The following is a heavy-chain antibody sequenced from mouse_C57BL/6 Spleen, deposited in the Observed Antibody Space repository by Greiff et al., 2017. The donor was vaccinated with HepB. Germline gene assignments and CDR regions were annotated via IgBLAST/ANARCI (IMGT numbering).Heavy chain of an antibody. J-gene: IGHJ2*01. CDR2: INPNNGGT. V-gene: IGHV1-26*01. CDR1: GYTFTDYY. D-gene: IGHD4-1*01. CDR3: ARRVGRDGGDY. Sequence: EVQLQQSGPELVKPGASVKISCKASGYTFTDYYMNWVKQSHGKSLEWIGDINPNNGGTSYNQKFKGKATLTVDKSSSTAYMELRSLTSEDSAVYYCARRVGRDGGDYWGQGTTLTVSS.